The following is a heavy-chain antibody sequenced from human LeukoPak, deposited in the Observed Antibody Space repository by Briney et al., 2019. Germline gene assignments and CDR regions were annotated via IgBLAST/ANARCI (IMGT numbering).Heavy chain of an antibody. V-gene: IGHV3-7*01. CDR1: GFTFSSYW. J-gene: IGHJ5*02. Sequence: GGSPRLSWAASGFTFSSYWMSWVRQAPGRGLGWVANIKQEGSEKYYVDSVKGRFTISRDNAKNSLYLQMNSLRAEDTAVYYCAQECVDSSGYYSVPNYFDPWGQGTLVTVSS. CDR2: IKQEGSEK. D-gene: IGHD3-22*01. CDR3: AQECVDSSGYYSVPNYFDP.